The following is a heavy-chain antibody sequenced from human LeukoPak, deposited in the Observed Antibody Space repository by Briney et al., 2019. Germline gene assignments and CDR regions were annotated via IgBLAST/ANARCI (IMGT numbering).Heavy chain of an antibody. J-gene: IGHJ3*02. CDR3: ARAPGTPFYYYDSSGYYHDAFDI. D-gene: IGHD3-22*01. CDR1: GFTFSSYS. CDR2: ISSSSSTI. Sequence: GGSLRLSCAASGFTFSSYSMNWVRQAPGRGLEWVSYISSSSSTIYYADSVKGRFTISRDNAKNSLYLQMNSLRAEDTALYYCARAPGTPFYYYDSSGYYHDAFDIWGQGTMVTVSS. V-gene: IGHV3-48*04.